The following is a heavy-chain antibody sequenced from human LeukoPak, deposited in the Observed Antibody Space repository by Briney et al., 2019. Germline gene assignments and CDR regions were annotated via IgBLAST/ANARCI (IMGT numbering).Heavy chain of an antibody. Sequence: GASVKVSCKASGYTFTSYDINWVRQATGQGLEWMGWMNPNSGSTGYAQKFQGRVTMTRNTSISTAYMELSSLRSEDTAVYYCARGRTGTTGYYYYYYMDVWGRGTTVTVSS. CDR3: ARGRTGTTGYYYYYYMDV. CDR1: GYTFTSYD. J-gene: IGHJ6*03. CDR2: MNPNSGST. V-gene: IGHV1-8*01. D-gene: IGHD1-7*01.